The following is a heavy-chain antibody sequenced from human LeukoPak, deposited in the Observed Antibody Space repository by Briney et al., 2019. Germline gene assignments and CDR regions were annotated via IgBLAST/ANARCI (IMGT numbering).Heavy chain of an antibody. CDR1: GGSISSYY. V-gene: IGHV4-59*01. Sequence: PSETLSLTCTVSGGSISSYYWSWIRQPPGKGLEWIGYIYYSGSTNYNPSLKSRVTISVDTSKNQFSLKLSSVTAADTAVYYCARGYIVPAAHWFDPWGQGTLVTVSS. D-gene: IGHD2-2*01. CDR2: IYYSGST. J-gene: IGHJ5*02. CDR3: ARGYIVPAAHWFDP.